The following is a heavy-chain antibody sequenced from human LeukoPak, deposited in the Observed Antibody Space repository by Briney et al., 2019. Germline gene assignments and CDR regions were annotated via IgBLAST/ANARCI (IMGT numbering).Heavy chain of an antibody. V-gene: IGHV3-30*02. Sequence: GGSLRLSCAASGFTFSSHWMHWVRQAPGKGLEWVAFIRYDGSNKYYADSVKGRFTISRDNSKNTLYLQMNSLRAEDTAVYYCAKSRRDGYNWDYWGQGTLVTVSS. CDR1: GFTFSSHW. J-gene: IGHJ4*02. CDR2: IRYDGSNK. CDR3: AKSRRDGYNWDY. D-gene: IGHD5-24*01.